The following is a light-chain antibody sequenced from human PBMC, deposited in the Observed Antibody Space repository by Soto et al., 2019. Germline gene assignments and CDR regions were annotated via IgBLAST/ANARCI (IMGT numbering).Light chain of an antibody. CDR1: SSNIGSNT. CDR3: AAWDDSLTAWV. CDR2: TNN. J-gene: IGLJ3*02. V-gene: IGLV1-44*01. Sequence: QSVLTQPSSASGTPGQRVTISCSGSSSNIGSNTVDWYRQLPGTAPKLLIYTNNQRPSGVPGRFSGSKSGTSASLAISGLQSEDEADYYCAAWDDSLTAWVFGGGTKVTVL.